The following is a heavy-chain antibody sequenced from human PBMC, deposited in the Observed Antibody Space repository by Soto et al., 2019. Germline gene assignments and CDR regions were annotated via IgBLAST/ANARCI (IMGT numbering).Heavy chain of an antibody. J-gene: IGHJ5*02. CDR2: IIPIFGTA. V-gene: IGHV1-69*13. Sequence: SVKVSCKASGGTFSSYAINWVRQAPGQGLERMGGIIPIFGTANYAQKFQGRVTITADESTSTAYMELSSLRSEDTAVYYCARDRGPSSGYYPYWFDPWGQGTLVTVSS. D-gene: IGHD3-22*01. CDR1: GGTFSSYA. CDR3: ARDRGPSSGYYPYWFDP.